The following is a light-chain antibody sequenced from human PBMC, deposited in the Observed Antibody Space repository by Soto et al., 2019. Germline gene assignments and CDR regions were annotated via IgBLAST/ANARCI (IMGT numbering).Light chain of an antibody. V-gene: IGKV3-20*01. CDR3: QQYSSSPLLT. CDR1: QNIGSTY. Sequence: ETLMTQSPATLSVSPGERATLSCRASQNIGSTYLAWYQQKLGQAPRLLIYGASSRAPGIPDRFSGSGSGTDFTLSISRLEPEDFAVYYCQQYSSSPLLTFGGGTKVDI. J-gene: IGKJ4*01. CDR2: GAS.